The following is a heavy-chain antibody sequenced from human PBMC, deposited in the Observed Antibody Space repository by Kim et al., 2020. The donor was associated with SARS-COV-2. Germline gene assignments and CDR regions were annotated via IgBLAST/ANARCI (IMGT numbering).Heavy chain of an antibody. Sequence: STYAEHSGTGPFTISRDNSKHTVYRQMNSLRAEDTAVYYCAGPRYYFDYWGQGTLVTVSS. CDR2: ST. D-gene: IGHD1-20*01. CDR3: AGPRYYFDY. V-gene: IGHV3-23*01. J-gene: IGHJ4*02.